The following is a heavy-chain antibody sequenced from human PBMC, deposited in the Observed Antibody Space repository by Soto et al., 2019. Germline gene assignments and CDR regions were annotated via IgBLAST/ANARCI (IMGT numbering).Heavy chain of an antibody. J-gene: IGHJ1*01. CDR1: GGTFSSYA. D-gene: IGHD3-22*01. V-gene: IGHV1-69*13. Sequence: SVKVSCKASGGTFSSYAISWVRQAPGQGLEWMGGIIPIFGTANYAQKFQGRVTITADESTSTAYMELSSLRSEDTAVYYCARGSYYYDSSGTAEYFQHWGQGTLVTVSS. CDR2: IIPIFGTA. CDR3: ARGSYYYDSSGTAEYFQH.